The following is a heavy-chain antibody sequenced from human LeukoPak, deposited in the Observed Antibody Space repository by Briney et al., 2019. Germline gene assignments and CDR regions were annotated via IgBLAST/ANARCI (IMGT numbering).Heavy chain of an antibody. CDR2: IYHSGST. D-gene: IGHD3-22*01. CDR3: ASLSHYYDSSGYYDYFDY. J-gene: IGHJ4*02. Sequence: SETLSLTCAVSGGSISSSNWWSWVRQPPGKGLEWIGEIYHSGSTNYNPSLKSRVTISVDKSKNQFSLKLSSVTAADTAVYYCASLSHYYDSSGYYDYFDYWGQGTLVTVSS. CDR1: GGSISSSNW. V-gene: IGHV4-4*02.